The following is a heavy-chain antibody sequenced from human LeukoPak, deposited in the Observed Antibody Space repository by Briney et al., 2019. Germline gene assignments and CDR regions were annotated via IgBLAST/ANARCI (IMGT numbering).Heavy chain of an antibody. J-gene: IGHJ4*02. CDR1: GGSFSGYY. D-gene: IGHD2-8*01. Sequence: SETLSLTCAVYGGSFSGYYWGWIRQPPGKGLEWIGEINHSGSTNYNPSLKSRVTISVDTSKNQFSLRLSSVTAADTAVYYCARGHFVLMVYAVLDYWGQGTLVTVSS. V-gene: IGHV4-34*01. CDR2: INHSGST. CDR3: ARGHFVLMVYAVLDY.